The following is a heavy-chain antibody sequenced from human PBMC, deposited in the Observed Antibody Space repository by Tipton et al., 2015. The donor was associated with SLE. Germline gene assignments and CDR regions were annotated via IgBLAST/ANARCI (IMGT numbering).Heavy chain of an antibody. CDR2: ISYSGST. D-gene: IGHD1-26*01. Sequence: TLSLTCTVSGGSISSYSWSWFRQPPGNGLEWIGYISYSGSTNYNPSLKSRVTISVDTSKNQFSLKLSSVTAADTAVYYCARHSRGRGGATPFDYWGQGTLVTVSS. CDR3: ARHSRGRGGATPFDY. V-gene: IGHV4-59*08. J-gene: IGHJ4*02. CDR1: GGSISSYS.